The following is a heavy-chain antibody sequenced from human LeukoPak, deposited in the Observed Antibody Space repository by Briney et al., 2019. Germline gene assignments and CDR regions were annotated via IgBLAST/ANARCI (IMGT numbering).Heavy chain of an antibody. CDR3: ARERDDGLDY. CDR1: GFTFSSYG. J-gene: IGHJ4*02. Sequence: GRSLRLSCAASGFTFSSYGMHWVRQAPGKGLEWVSVIYSGGSTYYADSVKGRFTISRDNSKNTLYLQMNSLRAEDTAVYYCARERDDGLDYWGQGTLVTVSS. V-gene: IGHV3-53*01. D-gene: IGHD1-1*01. CDR2: IYSGGST.